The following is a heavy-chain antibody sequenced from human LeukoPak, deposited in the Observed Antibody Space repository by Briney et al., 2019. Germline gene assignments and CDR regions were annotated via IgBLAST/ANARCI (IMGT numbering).Heavy chain of an antibody. Sequence: GGSLRLSCAASGFTFSSYGMHWVRQAPGKGLEWVAVISYDGSNKYYADSVKGRFTISRDNSKNTLYLQMNSLRAEDTAVYYCAKDFGGTTFPFDYWAREPWSPSPQ. V-gene: IGHV3-30*18. CDR1: GFTFSSYG. CDR3: AKDFGGTTFPFDY. D-gene: IGHD1-7*01. J-gene: IGHJ4*02. CDR2: ISYDGSNK.